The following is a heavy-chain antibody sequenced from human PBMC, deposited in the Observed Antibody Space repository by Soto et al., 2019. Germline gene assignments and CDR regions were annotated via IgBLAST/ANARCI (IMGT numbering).Heavy chain of an antibody. Sequence: GGSLRLACAASGFTFSSSGMHCVRQAPGKGLEWVAVISYDGSKKYYADSVKGRFTISRDNSQDSVYLQMNSLRPGDTAVYYCAKEGCSSTSCVAFLDVWGRGTTVTVSS. V-gene: IGHV3-30*18. D-gene: IGHD2-2*01. CDR1: GFTFSSSG. CDR3: AKEGCSSTSCVAFLDV. CDR2: ISYDGSKK. J-gene: IGHJ6*02.